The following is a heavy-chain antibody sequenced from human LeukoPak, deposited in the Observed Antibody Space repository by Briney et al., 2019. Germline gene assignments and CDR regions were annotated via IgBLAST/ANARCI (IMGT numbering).Heavy chain of an antibody. Sequence: PGGSLRLSCAASGFTFSSYAMHWVRQAPGKGLEWVAVISYDGGNKYYADSVKGRFTISRDHSKNQLYLQMNSLRAEDTAVYYCAKAVILRDKTYYYDSSGYSTHDYWGQGTLVTVSS. D-gene: IGHD3-22*01. CDR1: GFTFSSYA. CDR3: AKAVILRDKTYYYDSSGYSTHDY. J-gene: IGHJ4*02. V-gene: IGHV3-30-3*01. CDR2: ISYDGGNK.